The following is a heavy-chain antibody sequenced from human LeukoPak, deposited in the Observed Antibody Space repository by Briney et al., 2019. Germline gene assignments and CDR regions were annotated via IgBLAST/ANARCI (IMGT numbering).Heavy chain of an antibody. CDR2: ITNNGGST. Sequence: GGSLRLSCAASGFTFSSYAMHWVRQAPGKGLEYVSAITNNGGSTYYGNSVKGRFTISRDNSKNTLYLQMGSLRADDMAVYYCARDGSDCRGGTCDRGPYDYWGQGTLVTVPS. V-gene: IGHV3-64*01. CDR3: ARDGSDCRGGTCDRGPYDY. D-gene: IGHD2-15*01. CDR1: GFTFSSYA. J-gene: IGHJ4*02.